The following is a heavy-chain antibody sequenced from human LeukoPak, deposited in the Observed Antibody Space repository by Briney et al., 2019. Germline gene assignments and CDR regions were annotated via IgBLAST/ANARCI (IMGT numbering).Heavy chain of an antibody. CDR1: GFTFSNYA. CDR2: IWYDGSNK. J-gene: IGHJ4*02. CDR3: AKDLYYDSSGPFDY. D-gene: IGHD3-22*01. Sequence: PGGSLRLSCAASGFTFSNYAMNWVRQAPGKGLEWVAVIWYDGSNKYYADSVKGRFTISRDNSKNTLYLQMNSLRAEDTAVYYCAKDLYYDSSGPFDYWGQGTLVTVSS. V-gene: IGHV3-33*06.